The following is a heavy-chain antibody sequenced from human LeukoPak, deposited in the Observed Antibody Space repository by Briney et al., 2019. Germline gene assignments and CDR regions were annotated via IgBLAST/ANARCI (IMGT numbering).Heavy chain of an antibody. V-gene: IGHV5-51*01. CDR1: GYSFTSYW. D-gene: IGHD6-13*01. CDR2: IYPGDSET. CDR3: ARLRAAAGNAFDV. J-gene: IGHJ3*01. Sequence: GESLRISCQGSGYSFTSYWSGWVGQMPGIGLEWMGVIYPGDSETRYSPSFQGQVTISADKSISTAYMQWSSLKASDTAMYYCARLRAAAGNAFDVWGQGTTVTVSS.